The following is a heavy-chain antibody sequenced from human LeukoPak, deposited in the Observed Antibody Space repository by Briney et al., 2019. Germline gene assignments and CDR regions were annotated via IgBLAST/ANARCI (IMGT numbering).Heavy chain of an antibody. D-gene: IGHD3-9*01. Sequence: GGSLRLSCAASGFTFSSSGIHWVRQAPGKGLEWVAVISYDGSNKYYANSVKGRFTISRDNSKNTLYLQMNSLRAEDTAVYYCAKGLDGHFDYWGQGTLVTVSS. J-gene: IGHJ4*02. CDR1: GFTFSSSG. CDR2: ISYDGSNK. V-gene: IGHV3-30*18. CDR3: AKGLDGHFDY.